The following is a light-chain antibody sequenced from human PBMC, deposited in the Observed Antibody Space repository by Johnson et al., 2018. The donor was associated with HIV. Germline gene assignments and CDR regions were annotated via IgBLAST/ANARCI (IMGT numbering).Light chain of an antibody. V-gene: IGLV1-51*01. CDR3: GTWDSSLSAGV. J-gene: IGLJ1*01. CDR1: SSNIGNNY. Sequence: QSVLTQPPSVSAAPGQKVTISCSGSSSNIGNNYVSWCQQVPGTAPKLLIYDNNKRPSGIPDRFSGSKSGTSATLGITGLQTGDEADYYCGTWDSSLSAGVFGTGTKVTVL. CDR2: DNN.